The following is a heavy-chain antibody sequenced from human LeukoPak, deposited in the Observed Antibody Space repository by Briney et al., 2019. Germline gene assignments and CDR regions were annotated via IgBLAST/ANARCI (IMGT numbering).Heavy chain of an antibody. J-gene: IGHJ4*02. CDR3: ARQIYSSGAGAFHY. Sequence: SETLSLTCTVSGGSISSYYWSWIRQPPGKGLEWIGYIYYSGSTHYNPSLKSRVTISVDTSKNQFSLKLSSVTAADTAVYYCARQIYSSGAGAFHYWGQGTLVTVSS. D-gene: IGHD6-19*01. CDR2: IYYSGST. V-gene: IGHV4-59*06. CDR1: GGSISSYY.